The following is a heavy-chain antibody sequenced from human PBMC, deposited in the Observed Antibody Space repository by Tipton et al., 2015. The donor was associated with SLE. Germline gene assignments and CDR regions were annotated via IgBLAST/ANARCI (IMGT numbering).Heavy chain of an antibody. CDR2: INHSGST. D-gene: IGHD3-16*02. J-gene: IGHJ3*02. V-gene: IGHV4-39*07. CDR1: SGSISSSSYY. Sequence: TLSLTCAVSSGSISSSSYYWSWIRQPPGKGLEWIGEINHSGSTNYNPSLKSRVTISVDTSKNQFSLKLSSVTAADTAVYYCARIGVGGVIATDAFDIWGQGTMVTVSS. CDR3: ARIGVGGVIATDAFDI.